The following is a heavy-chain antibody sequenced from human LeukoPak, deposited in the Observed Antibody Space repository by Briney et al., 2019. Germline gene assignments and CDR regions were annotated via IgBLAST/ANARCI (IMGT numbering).Heavy chain of an antibody. J-gene: IGHJ4*02. CDR1: GFTVSSNY. CDR2: INSGGST. Sequence: GGSLRLSCAASGFTVSSNYMSWVRQAPGKGLEWVSVINSGGSTYYADSVKGRFTISRDNSKNTLYLQMNSLRAEDTAVYYCARGCSSTSCQHFDYWGQGTLVTVSS. V-gene: IGHV3-66*01. CDR3: ARGCSSTSCQHFDY. D-gene: IGHD2-2*01.